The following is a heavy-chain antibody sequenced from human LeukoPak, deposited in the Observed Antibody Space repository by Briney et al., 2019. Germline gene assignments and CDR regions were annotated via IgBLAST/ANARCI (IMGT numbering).Heavy chain of an antibody. CDR1: GGSISSYY. J-gene: IGHJ5*02. V-gene: IGHV4-59*12. D-gene: IGHD2-2*01. CDR3: ARKYCSSTSCYHGWFDP. CDR2: IYYSGST. Sequence: SETLSLTCTVYGGSISSYYWSWIRQPPGKTLEWIGYIYYSGSTNYNPSLKSRVTISVDTSKNQFSLKLSSVTAADTAVYYCARKYCSSTSCYHGWFDPWGQGTLVTVSS.